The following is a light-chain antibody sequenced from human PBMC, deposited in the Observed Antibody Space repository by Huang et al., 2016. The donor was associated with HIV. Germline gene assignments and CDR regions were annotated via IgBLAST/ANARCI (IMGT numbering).Light chain of an antibody. CDR2: KAS. Sequence: STLSASVGDRVTITCRASQSVSSWLAWYQQKPGKAPKLLIYKASTLESGVPSRFSGSGSVTEFTLTISSLEPDDFASYYCQQYNTYSTFGQGTKVEIK. CDR1: QSVSSW. CDR3: QQYNTYST. J-gene: IGKJ1*01. V-gene: IGKV1-5*03.